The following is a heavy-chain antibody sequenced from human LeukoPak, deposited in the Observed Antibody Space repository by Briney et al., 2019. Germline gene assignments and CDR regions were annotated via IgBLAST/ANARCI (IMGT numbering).Heavy chain of an antibody. CDR1: GGSTSSYY. D-gene: IGHD6-25*01. V-gene: IGHV4-59*01. CDR3: ARGGRLRAFNR. Sequence: SQTLSLTRTVDGGSTSSYYRSWIRQPPGKGLEWIGYTYYSGSTTYNPSLKTRFTISVDPSKTQLSLNLSSVTPADTPVNTCARGGRLRAFNRWGQGSLVGVCS. J-gene: IGHJ4*02. CDR2: TYYSGST.